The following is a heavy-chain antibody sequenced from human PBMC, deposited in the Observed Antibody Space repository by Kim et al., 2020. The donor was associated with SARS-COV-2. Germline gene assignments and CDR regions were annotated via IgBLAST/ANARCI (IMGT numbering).Heavy chain of an antibody. V-gene: IGHV3-7*03. CDR2: IKQDGSEK. CDR3: ARVGIVVVVAAQTTGAFDI. J-gene: IGHJ3*02. CDR1: GFTFSIYW. D-gene: IGHD2-15*01. Sequence: GGSLRLSCAASGFTFSIYWMSWVRQAPGKGLEWVANIKQDGSEKYYVDSVKGRFTISRDNAKNSLYLQMNSLRAEDTTVYYCARVGIVVVVAAQTTGAFDIWGQGTMVTVSS.